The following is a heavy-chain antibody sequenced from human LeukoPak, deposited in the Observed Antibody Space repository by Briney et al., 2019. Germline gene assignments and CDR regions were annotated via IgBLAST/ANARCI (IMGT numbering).Heavy chain of an antibody. V-gene: IGHV3-74*01. CDR1: GFTFSSFW. CDR2: INSDGSST. Sequence: GGSLRLSCAASGFTFSSFWMGWVRQAPGKGLEWVSRINSDGSSTSYADSVKGRFTISRDNAKNTLYPQMNSLRAEDTAVYYCARVIVGATRYYYYYMDVWGKGTTVTVSS. CDR3: ARVIVGATRYYYYYMDV. D-gene: IGHD1-26*01. J-gene: IGHJ6*03.